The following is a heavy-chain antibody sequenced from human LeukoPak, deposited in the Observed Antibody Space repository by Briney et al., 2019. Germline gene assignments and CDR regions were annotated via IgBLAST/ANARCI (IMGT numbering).Heavy chain of an antibody. CDR1: GYSFNDYY. Sequence: GASVTVSRKASGYSFNDYYIHWVRQAPGQGLEWVGWINPNNGATNYAQYYHDRVSMTRNTSNTTACMEWSWLGSDDTVVFCCVSGGNIALDTFNVWGQGTMVIVSS. V-gene: IGHV1-2*02. CDR2: INPNNGAT. D-gene: IGHD2/OR15-2a*01. J-gene: IGHJ3*01. CDR3: VSGGNIALDTFNV.